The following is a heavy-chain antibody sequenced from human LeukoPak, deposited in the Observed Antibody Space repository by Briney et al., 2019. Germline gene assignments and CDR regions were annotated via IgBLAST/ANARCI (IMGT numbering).Heavy chain of an antibody. Sequence: TGGSLRLSCAASGFTFSSYAMSWVRQAPGKGLEWVSAISSSGGSTYYADSVKGRFTMSRDNSKNTLYLQMNSLRAEDTAEYYCAKVRGMVRGPPDYWGQGTLVTVSS. V-gene: IGHV3-23*01. CDR2: ISSSGGST. D-gene: IGHD3-10*01. CDR1: GFTFSSYA. CDR3: AKVRGMVRGPPDY. J-gene: IGHJ4*02.